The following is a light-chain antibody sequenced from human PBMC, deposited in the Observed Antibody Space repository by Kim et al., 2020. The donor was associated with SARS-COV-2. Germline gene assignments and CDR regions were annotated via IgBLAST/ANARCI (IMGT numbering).Light chain of an antibody. CDR2: WAS. J-gene: IGKJ2*03. CDR3: QQYYSTPPS. CDR1: QTVLYNSKNKNY. V-gene: IGKV4-1*01. Sequence: RATINCKSSQTVLYNSKNKNYLAWYQQKPGQAPKLRIYWASIRESGVSDRFSGSGSETDFTLTISSLQAEDVAVYYCQQYYSTPPSFGQGNKLEIK.